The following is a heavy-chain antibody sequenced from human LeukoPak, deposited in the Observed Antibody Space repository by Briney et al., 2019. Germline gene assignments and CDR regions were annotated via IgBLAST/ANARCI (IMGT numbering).Heavy chain of an antibody. CDR2: ISGSGGNT. Sequence: GGSLRLSCAGSGFTFSTYEMSWVRQAPGKGLEWVSAISGSGGNTYYADSVKGRFTISRDHSKNTLNLQMNSLRAEDTAVYYCARDQIGYCSSTSCFQGFDPWGQGTLVTVSS. CDR3: ARDQIGYCSSTSCFQGFDP. J-gene: IGHJ5*02. V-gene: IGHV3-23*01. CDR1: GFTFSTYE. D-gene: IGHD2-2*01.